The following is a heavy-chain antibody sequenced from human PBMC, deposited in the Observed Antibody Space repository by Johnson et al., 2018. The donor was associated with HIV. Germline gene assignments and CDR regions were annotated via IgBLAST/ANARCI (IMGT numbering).Heavy chain of an antibody. CDR2: IYSGGST. CDR1: GFTVSSNY. CDR3: AKVPSAVWFGEVI. J-gene: IGHJ3*02. Sequence: VQLVESGGGLVQPGGSLRLSCAASGFTVSSNYMSWVRQAPGKGLEWVSVIYSGGSTFYPGSVTGRFTISRANAKNSLYLQMNSLRAGDTAVYFCAKVPSAVWFGEVIWGQGTMVTVSS. V-gene: IGHV3-66*01. D-gene: IGHD3-10*01.